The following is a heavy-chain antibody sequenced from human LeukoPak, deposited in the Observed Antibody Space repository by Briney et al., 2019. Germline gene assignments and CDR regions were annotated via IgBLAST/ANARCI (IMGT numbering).Heavy chain of an antibody. CDR2: MNPNSGNT. Sequence: ASVKVSCKASGYTFTSYDINWVRQATGQGLEWMGWMNPNSGNTGYAQKFQGRVTMTRNTSISTAYMELSSLRSEDTAVYYCARDPVVGATIGDYMDVWGKGTTVTVSS. CDR1: GYTFTSYD. D-gene: IGHD1-26*01. J-gene: IGHJ6*03. V-gene: IGHV1-8*01. CDR3: ARDPVVGATIGDYMDV.